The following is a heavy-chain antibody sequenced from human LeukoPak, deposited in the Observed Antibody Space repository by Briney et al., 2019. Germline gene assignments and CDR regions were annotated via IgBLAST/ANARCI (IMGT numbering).Heavy chain of an antibody. J-gene: IGHJ4*02. CDR3: AKDMYASGSNYQDY. CDR1: GFTFSSYA. Sequence: GGSLRLSCAASGFTFSSYAMSWVRQAPGKGLEWVSTISGSGGSTSYADAMRGRFTISRDNSKNTLYLQINSLRAEDTAVYCCAKDMYASGSNYQDYWGQGTLVTVSS. CDR2: ISGSGGST. V-gene: IGHV3-23*01. D-gene: IGHD3-10*01.